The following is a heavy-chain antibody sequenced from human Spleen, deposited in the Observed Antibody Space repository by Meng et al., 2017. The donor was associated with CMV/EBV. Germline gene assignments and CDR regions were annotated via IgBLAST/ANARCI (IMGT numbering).Heavy chain of an antibody. CDR2: IYYSGST. V-gene: IGHV4-61*01. J-gene: IGHJ4*02. CDR3: ARVSVGATHFDY. Sequence: SETLSLTCTVSGYSISSGYYWSWIRQPPGKGLEWIGYIYYSGSTNYNPSLKSRVTISVDTSKNQFSLKLSSVTAADTAVYYCARVSVGATHFDYWGQGTLVTVSS. D-gene: IGHD1-26*01. CDR1: GYSISSGYY.